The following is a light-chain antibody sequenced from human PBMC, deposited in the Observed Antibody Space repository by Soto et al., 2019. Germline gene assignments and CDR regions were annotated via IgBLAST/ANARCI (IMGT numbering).Light chain of an antibody. J-gene: IGLJ3*02. CDR2: SNV. Sequence: QSVLTQAPSVSGTPGQRVTISSAGSSSNIGSNTVSWYQQVPGTAPKVLIYSNVQRPSGVPDRFSVSKSGTSASLAIGGLQSEDEADYYCAAWDGSLNGGVFGGGTKLNVL. V-gene: IGLV1-44*01. CDR1: SSNIGSNT. CDR3: AAWDGSLNGGV.